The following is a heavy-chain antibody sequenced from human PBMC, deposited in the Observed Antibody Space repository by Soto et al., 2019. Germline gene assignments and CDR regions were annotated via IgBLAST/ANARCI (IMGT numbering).Heavy chain of an antibody. CDR3: GRGSYYYDSSGYYHY. CDR1: GGSISSYY. D-gene: IGHD3-22*01. CDR2: IYYSGST. Sequence: PSETLSLTWTVSGGSISSYYWSWIRQPPGKGLEWIGYIYYSGSTNYNPSLKSRVTISVDTSKNQFSLKLSSVTAADTAVYYCGRGSYYYDSSGYYHYSGQGTLVTVSS. J-gene: IGHJ4*02. V-gene: IGHV4-59*08.